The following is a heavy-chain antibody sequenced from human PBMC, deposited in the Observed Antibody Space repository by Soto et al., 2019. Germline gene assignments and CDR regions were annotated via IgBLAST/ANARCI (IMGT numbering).Heavy chain of an antibody. D-gene: IGHD2-8*01. V-gene: IGHV3-11*01. J-gene: IGHJ6*02. CDR3: ARALGSCSNDVCYWSYYYYGMDV. Sequence: PGGSLRLSCAASGFTFSDYYMSWIRQAPGKGLEWVSYISNSGSTIYYADSVKGRFTISRDNAKNSLYLQMNRLRAEDTAVYYCARALGSCSNDVCYWSYYYYGMDVWGQGTTVTVSS. CDR2: ISNSGSTI. CDR1: GFTFSDYY.